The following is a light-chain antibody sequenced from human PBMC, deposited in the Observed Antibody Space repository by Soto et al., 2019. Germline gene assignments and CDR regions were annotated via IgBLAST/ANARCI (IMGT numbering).Light chain of an antibody. J-gene: IGLJ2*01. Sequence: QSVLTQPPSASGTPGQRVTISCSGSSSNIGSNYVYWYHQLPGTAPKLVIYRNNQRPSGVPDRISGSKSGTSASLAISGLRSEDEADYYCAAWDDRLIGLVFGRWTKLTVL. CDR1: SSNIGSNY. CDR3: AAWDDRLIGLV. V-gene: IGLV1-47*01. CDR2: RNN.